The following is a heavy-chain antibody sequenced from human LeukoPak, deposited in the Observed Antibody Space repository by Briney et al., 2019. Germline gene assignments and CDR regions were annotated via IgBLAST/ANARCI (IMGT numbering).Heavy chain of an antibody. CDR2: TSFDGSYK. CDR3: AKEFSGYLASFEY. D-gene: IGHD3-22*01. Sequence: GGSVRLSCAASGFTFSSYGMHWARQAPGKGLEWVAMTSFDGSYKNYADSVKRRFTISRDNSKNRLYLQMNSLRAEDTAVYYCAKEFSGYLASFEYWGQGPIVPGSS. J-gene: IGHJ4*02. CDR1: GFTFSSYG. V-gene: IGHV3-30*18.